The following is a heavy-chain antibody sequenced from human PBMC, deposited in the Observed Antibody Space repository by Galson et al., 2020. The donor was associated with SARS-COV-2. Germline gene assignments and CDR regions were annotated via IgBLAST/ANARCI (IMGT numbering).Heavy chain of an antibody. J-gene: IGHJ4*02. CDR2: IKTKTDGGTT. V-gene: IGHV3-15*01. CDR3: TTFEEWELLYYFDY. CDR1: GFSFSNAW. Sequence: GESLKISCAASGFSFSNAWMSWVRQAPGKGLEWVGRIKTKTDGGTTDYAAPVKGRFTISRDDSKNTPYLQMNSLKTEDTVVYYCTTFEEWELLYYFDYWGQGTLVTVSS. D-gene: IGHD1-26*01.